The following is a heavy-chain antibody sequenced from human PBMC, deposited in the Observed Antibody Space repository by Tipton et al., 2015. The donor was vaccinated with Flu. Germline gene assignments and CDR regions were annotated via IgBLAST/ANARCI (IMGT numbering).Heavy chain of an antibody. CDR3: ARTQLSSMGFWYFDL. D-gene: IGHD1-1*01. Sequence: TLSLTCSVSGGSLSSYYWSWIRQSPGKGLEWIGYIYYRGRTSYNPSLQSRVTIAVDTSKNQFSLKLTSLTAADSAIYYCARTQLSSMGFWYFDLWGRGSLVTISS. CDR2: IYYRGRT. CDR1: GGSLSSYY. J-gene: IGHJ2*01. V-gene: IGHV4-59*01.